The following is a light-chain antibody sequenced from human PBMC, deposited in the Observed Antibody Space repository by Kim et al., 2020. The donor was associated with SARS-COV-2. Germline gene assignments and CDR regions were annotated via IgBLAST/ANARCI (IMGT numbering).Light chain of an antibody. V-gene: IGKV1-39*01. CDR1: QNINRY. J-gene: IGKJ4*01. Sequence: DIQMTQSPSPLSASVGDRVTITCRASQNINRYLHWYQQRPGKAPKLLVFAASHLQDGVSSRFSGSTSETGFTLTITNLQPEDFATYYCQQTYSTPLTFGGGTKVDIK. CDR2: AAS. CDR3: QQTYSTPLT.